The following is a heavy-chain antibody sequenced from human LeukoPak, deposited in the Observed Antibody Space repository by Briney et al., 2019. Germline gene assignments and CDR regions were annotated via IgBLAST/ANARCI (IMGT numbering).Heavy chain of an antibody. D-gene: IGHD4-17*01. J-gene: IGHJ4*02. CDR3: ARQGTVTRTLDY. Sequence: SETLSLTCTVSGGSISSSSYYRGWIRQPPGKGLEWIGSIYYSGSTYYNPSLKSRVTISVDTSKNQFSLKLSSVTAADTAVYYCARQGTVTRTLDYWGQGTLVTVSS. CDR2: IYYSGST. CDR1: GGSISSSSYY. V-gene: IGHV4-39*01.